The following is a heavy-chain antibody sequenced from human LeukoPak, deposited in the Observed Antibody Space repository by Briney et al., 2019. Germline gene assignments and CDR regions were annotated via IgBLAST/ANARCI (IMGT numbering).Heavy chain of an antibody. V-gene: IGHV3-23*01. CDR2: ISGSGGST. D-gene: IGHD6-13*01. CDR1: GFTFSSYA. Sequence: GGSLRLSCPATGFTFSSYAMSWVRQAPGKGLEWVSAISGSGGSTYYADSVKGRFTISRDNSKNTLYLQMNSLRAEDTAVYYCAKGIAAAGYYFDYWGQGTLVTVSS. CDR3: AKGIAAAGYYFDY. J-gene: IGHJ4*02.